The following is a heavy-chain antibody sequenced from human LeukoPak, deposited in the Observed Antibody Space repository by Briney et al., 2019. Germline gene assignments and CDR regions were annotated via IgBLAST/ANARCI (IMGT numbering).Heavy chain of an antibody. V-gene: IGHV4-61*02. CDR1: GGSISSGSYY. CDR2: IYTGGST. J-gene: IGHJ4*02. CDR3: ARDDEQQLSGFDY. D-gene: IGHD6-13*01. Sequence: SETLSLTCTVSGGSISSGSYYWSWIRQPAGKGLEWIGRIYTGGSTNYNPSLKSRVTISVDTSKNQFSLKLSSVTAADTAVYYCARDDEQQLSGFDYWGQGTLVTVSS.